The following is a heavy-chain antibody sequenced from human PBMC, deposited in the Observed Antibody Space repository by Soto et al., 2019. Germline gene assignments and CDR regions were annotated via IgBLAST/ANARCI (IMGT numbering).Heavy chain of an antibody. CDR3: AKTWYYGSESHFDY. D-gene: IGHD3-10*01. CDR1: GFTFSSYC. V-gene: IGHV3-30*18. CDR2: ISYDGSNK. J-gene: IGHJ4*02. Sequence: PGGSLRLSCAASGFTFSSYCMHWVRQAPGKGLEWVAVISYDGSNKYYADSVKGRFTISRDNSKNTLYLQMNSLRAEDTAVYYCAKTWYYGSESHFDYWGQGTLVTVSS.